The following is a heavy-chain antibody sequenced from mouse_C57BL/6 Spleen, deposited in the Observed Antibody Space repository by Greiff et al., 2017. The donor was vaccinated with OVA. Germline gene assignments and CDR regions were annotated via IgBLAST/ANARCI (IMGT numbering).Heavy chain of an antibody. CDR1: GYTFTSYD. CDR2: IYPRDGST. V-gene: IGHV1-85*01. D-gene: IGHD1-1*02. Sequence: QVQLKESGPELVKPGASVKLSCKASGYTFTSYDINWVKQRPGQGLEWIGWIYPRDGSTKYNEKFKGKATLTVNTSSSTAYMELHSLTSEDSAVYFCGREEVGTGWYFDDWGTGTTVTVSS. CDR3: GREEVGTGWYFDD. J-gene: IGHJ1*03.